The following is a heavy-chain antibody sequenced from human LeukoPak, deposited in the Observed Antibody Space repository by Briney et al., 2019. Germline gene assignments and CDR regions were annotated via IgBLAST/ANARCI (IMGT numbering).Heavy chain of an antibody. D-gene: IGHD5-24*01. J-gene: IGHJ3*02. CDR1: GGTFSSYA. CDR2: IIPIFGIA. CDR3: ARDGYNTDAFDI. Sequence: ASVKVSCKASGGTFSSYAISWVRQAPGQGLEWMGRIIPIFGIANYAQKFQGRVTITADKSTSTAYMELSSLRSEDTAVYYCARDGYNTDAFDIWGQGTMVTVSS. V-gene: IGHV1-69*04.